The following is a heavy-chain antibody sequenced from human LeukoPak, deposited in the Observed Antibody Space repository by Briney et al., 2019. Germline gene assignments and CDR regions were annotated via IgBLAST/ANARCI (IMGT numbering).Heavy chain of an antibody. Sequence: GGSLRLSCAASGFTFSSYEMNWGRQAPGKGLEWVSYISSSGSTMYYADSVKGRFTISRDNAKNSLYLQMNSLRAEDTAVYYCARDNYDSSGYYFDWGQGTLVTVSS. J-gene: IGHJ4*02. D-gene: IGHD3-22*01. CDR2: ISSSGSTM. CDR1: GFTFSSYE. V-gene: IGHV3-48*03. CDR3: ARDNYDSSGYYFD.